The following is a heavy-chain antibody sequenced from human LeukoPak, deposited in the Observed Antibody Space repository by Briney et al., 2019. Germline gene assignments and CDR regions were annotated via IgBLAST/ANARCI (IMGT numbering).Heavy chain of an antibody. J-gene: IGHJ4*02. CDR3: ARGRPAPQLSYGFDY. CDR1: GGSFSGYY. CDR2: INHSGST. D-gene: IGHD2-2*01. Sequence: SETLSLTCAVYGGSFSGYYWSWIRQPPGKGLEWIGEINHSGSTNYNPSLKSRVTISVDTSKNQFSLKLSSVTAADTAVYYCARGRPAPQLSYGFDYWGQGTLVTVSS. V-gene: IGHV4-34*01.